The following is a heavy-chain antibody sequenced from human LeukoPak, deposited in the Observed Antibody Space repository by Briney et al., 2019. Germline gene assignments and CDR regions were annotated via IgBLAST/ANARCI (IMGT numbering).Heavy chain of an antibody. Sequence: PGGSLRLSCAASGFTFSSYAMHWVRQAPGKGLEWVAVISYDGSNKYYADSVKGRFTISRDNSKNTLYLQMYSLRAEDTAVYYCARDRPFYGSGSYEPDYWGQGTLVTVSS. CDR2: ISYDGSNK. D-gene: IGHD3-10*01. V-gene: IGHV3-30*04. CDR1: GFTFSSYA. J-gene: IGHJ4*02. CDR3: ARDRPFYGSGSYEPDY.